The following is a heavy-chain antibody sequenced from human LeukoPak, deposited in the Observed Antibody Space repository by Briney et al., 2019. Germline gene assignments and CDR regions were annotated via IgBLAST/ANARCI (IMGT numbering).Heavy chain of an antibody. CDR1: GYTFTSYA. V-gene: IGHV7-4-1*02. Sequence: ASVKVSCKASGYTFTSYAMNWVGQAPGQGLEWMGWINTNTGSPTYAQGFTGRFVFSLDTSVSTAYLQISSLKAEDTAVYYCARGLGSAAPLGDYWGQGTLVTVSS. CDR3: ARGLGSAAPLGDY. CDR2: INTNTGSP. J-gene: IGHJ4*02. D-gene: IGHD6-13*01.